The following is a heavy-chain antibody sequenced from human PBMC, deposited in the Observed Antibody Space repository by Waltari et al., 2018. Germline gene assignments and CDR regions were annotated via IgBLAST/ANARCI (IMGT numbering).Heavy chain of an antibody. CDR3: ARHYGSGTYPLDY. D-gene: IGHD3-10*01. J-gene: IGHJ4*02. V-gene: IGHV4-59*01. Sequence: QVQLQESGPGLVKPSETLSLTCTISGGSISSYYWSWIRQPPGKRLEWLGYISYTGSTNYNPSLKSRITMLVDTSKNQFSLRLTSVTAADTAVYYCARHYGSGTYPLDYWGQGTLVTVSS. CDR2: ISYTGST. CDR1: GGSISSYY.